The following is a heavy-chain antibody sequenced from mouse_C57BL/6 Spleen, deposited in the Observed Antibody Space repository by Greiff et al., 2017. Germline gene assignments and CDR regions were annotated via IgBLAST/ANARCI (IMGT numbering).Heavy chain of an antibody. CDR3: ARAVGSSFFFDY. CDR2: ISDGGSYT. D-gene: IGHD1-1*01. V-gene: IGHV5-4*03. J-gene: IGHJ2*01. CDR1: GFTFSSYA. Sequence: EVMLVESGGGLVKPGGSLKLSCAASGFTFSSYAMSWVRQTPEKRLEWVATISDGGSYTYYPDNVKGRFTISRDNAKNNRYLQLSHLKSEDTAMYNCARAVGSSFFFDYWGQGTTLTVSS.